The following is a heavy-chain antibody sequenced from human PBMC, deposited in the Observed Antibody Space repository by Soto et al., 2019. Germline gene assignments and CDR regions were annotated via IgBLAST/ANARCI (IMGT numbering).Heavy chain of an antibody. CDR1: GFTFSSYA. Sequence: GGSLRLSCAASGFTFSSYAMHWVRQAPGKGLEWVAVISYDGSNKYYADSVKGRFTISRDNSKITLYLQMNSLRAEDTAVYYCARDSEITTKPSYYFDYWGQGTLVTVSS. V-gene: IGHV3-30-3*01. CDR3: ARDSEITTKPSYYFDY. D-gene: IGHD3-16*01. J-gene: IGHJ4*02. CDR2: ISYDGSNK.